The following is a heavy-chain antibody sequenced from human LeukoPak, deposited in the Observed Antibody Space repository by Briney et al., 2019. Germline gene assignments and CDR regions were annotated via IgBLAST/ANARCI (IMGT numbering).Heavy chain of an antibody. V-gene: IGHV3-30*02. D-gene: IGHD6-6*01. J-gene: IGHJ4*02. CDR3: AKAIHSSSSGVVDY. CDR2: IRYDGSNK. CDR1: GFTFSNYA. Sequence: GGSLRLSCAASGFTFSNYAMHWVRGAPGRGLEWVTFIRYDGSNKYYAESVKGRFTISRDNSKNTLYLQMSSLRAEDTAVYYCAKAIHSSSSGVVDYWGQGTLVTVSS.